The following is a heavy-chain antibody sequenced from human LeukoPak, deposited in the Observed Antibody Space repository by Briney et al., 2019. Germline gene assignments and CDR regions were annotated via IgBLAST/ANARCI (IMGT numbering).Heavy chain of an antibody. CDR1: GFTFSTYW. CDR2: IKEDGSEK. Sequence: SGGSLRLSCAASGFTFSTYWMSWVRQAPGKGLEWVANIKEDGSEKYYVDSVKGRFTISRDNAKNSLYLQMNSLRAEDTAVYYCARAYYDFWSALPDYWGQGTLVTVSS. V-gene: IGHV3-7*04. CDR3: ARAYYDFWSALPDY. J-gene: IGHJ4*02. D-gene: IGHD3-3*01.